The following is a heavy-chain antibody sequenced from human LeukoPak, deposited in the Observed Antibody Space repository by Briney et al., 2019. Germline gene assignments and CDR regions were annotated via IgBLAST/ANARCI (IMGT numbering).Heavy chain of an antibody. V-gene: IGHV4-59*01. D-gene: IGHD6-19*01. Sequence: SETLSLTCTVSGGSISSYYWSWIRRPPGKGLEWIGYIYYSGSTNYSPSLKSRVTISVDTSKNQFSLKLSSVTAADTAVYYCASWAVAGTAPYFQHWGQGTLVTVSS. CDR1: GGSISSYY. CDR3: ASWAVAGTAPYFQH. J-gene: IGHJ1*01. CDR2: IYYSGST.